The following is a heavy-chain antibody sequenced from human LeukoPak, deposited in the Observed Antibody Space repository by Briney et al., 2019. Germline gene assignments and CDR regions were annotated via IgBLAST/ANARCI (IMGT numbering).Heavy chain of an antibody. D-gene: IGHD3-16*01. CDR3: ARDGLDYYALAV. Sequence: GGSLRLSCAGSGFTLSDYYMSWIGQSPGKGVEVVSYICTFGTTTHSAHSLKGPFPLSRDNAKKSLYLQINRLRAQATAVYYCARDGLDYYALAVWGQGTTVTVSS. CDR1: GFTLSDYY. J-gene: IGHJ6*02. V-gene: IGHV3-11*01. CDR2: ICTFGTTT.